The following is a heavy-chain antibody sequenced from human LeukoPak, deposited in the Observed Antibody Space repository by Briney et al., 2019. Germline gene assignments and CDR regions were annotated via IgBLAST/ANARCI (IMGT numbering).Heavy chain of an antibody. J-gene: IGHJ4*02. Sequence: PSQTLSLTCTVSGGSISSGDYYWSWIRQPPGKGLEWIGYIYYSGSTYYNPSLKSRVTISVDTSKNQFSLKLSSVTAADTAVYYCARTLLGYCISTSCYNFDYWGQGTLVTVSS. CDR3: ARTLLGYCISTSCYNFDY. CDR1: GGSISSGDYY. V-gene: IGHV4-30-4*08. CDR2: IYYSGST. D-gene: IGHD2-2*02.